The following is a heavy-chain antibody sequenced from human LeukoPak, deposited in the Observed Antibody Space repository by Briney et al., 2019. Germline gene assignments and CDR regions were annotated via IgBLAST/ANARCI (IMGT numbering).Heavy chain of an antibody. CDR1: GFTFSDYY. Sequence: SGGSLRLSCAASGFTFSDYYMSWIRQAPGEGLEWVSYISSSGSTIYYADSVKGRFTISRDNAKNSLYLQMNRLRAEDTAVYYCARDKGWHDSSGYHYWGQGTLVTVSS. CDR3: ARDKGWHDSSGYHY. D-gene: IGHD3-22*01. V-gene: IGHV3-11*04. CDR2: ISSSGSTI. J-gene: IGHJ4*02.